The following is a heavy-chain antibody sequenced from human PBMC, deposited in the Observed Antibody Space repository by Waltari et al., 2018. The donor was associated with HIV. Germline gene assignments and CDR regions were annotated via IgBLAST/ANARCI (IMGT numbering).Heavy chain of an antibody. CDR1: GYAIRSGFY. CDR3: ARAQENSGGLAFQL. J-gene: IGHJ1*01. V-gene: IGHV4-38-2*02. CDR2: MFHSGST. Sequence: QVQLQESGPGLVRPSETLSLNCTVSGYAIRSGFYWAWLRRPRGKGLEWIGSMFHSGSTYYNPSLKSRVTMSIDVTKKRISLNRKSVTATDTALYYCARAQENSGGLAFQLWGLGTLVTVSS. D-gene: IGHD2-15*01.